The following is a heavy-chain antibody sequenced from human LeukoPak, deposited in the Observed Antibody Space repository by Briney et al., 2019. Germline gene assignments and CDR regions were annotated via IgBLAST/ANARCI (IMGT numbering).Heavy chain of an antibody. CDR1: GFTFSSYA. Sequence: GGSLSLSCAASGFTFSSYAMSWVRQAPGKGLEWVSYISSSSSTKYYADSVKGRFTISRSNTKNSLYLQMHSLRADDTAVYYWAGMSKEYCSSSVLGYWGQGTLVTVSS. CDR2: ISSSSSTK. D-gene: IGHD6-6*01. CDR3: AGMSKEYCSSSVLGY. V-gene: IGHV3-48*04. J-gene: IGHJ4*02.